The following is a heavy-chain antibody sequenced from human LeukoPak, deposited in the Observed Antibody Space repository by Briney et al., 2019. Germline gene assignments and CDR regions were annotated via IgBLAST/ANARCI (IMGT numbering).Heavy chain of an antibody. D-gene: IGHD6-13*01. J-gene: IGHJ4*02. CDR3: ARSGLGGSSWYNY. Sequence: TSETLSLTCTVSGGSISSYYWSWIRQPPGKGLEWIGYINYSGSTNYNPSLKSRVTISVDTSKNQFSLKLSSVTAADTAVYYCARSGLGGSSWYNYWGQGTLVTVSS. CDR2: INYSGST. V-gene: IGHV4-59*01. CDR1: GGSISSYY.